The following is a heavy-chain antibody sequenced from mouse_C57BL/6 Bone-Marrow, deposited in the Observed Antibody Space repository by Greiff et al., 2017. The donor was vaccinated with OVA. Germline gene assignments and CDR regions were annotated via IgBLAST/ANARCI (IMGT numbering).Heavy chain of an antibody. V-gene: IGHV1-64*01. D-gene: IGHD1-1*01. Sequence: QVQLQQPGAELVKPGASVKLSCKASGYTFTSYWMHWVKQRPGQGLEWIGMIHPNSGSTNYNEKFKSKATLTVDKSSSTAYMQHSSLKSEDSAVYYCARSITTVVPWYFDVWGTGTTVTVSS. CDR1: GYTFTSYW. J-gene: IGHJ1*03. CDR2: IHPNSGST. CDR3: ARSITTVVPWYFDV.